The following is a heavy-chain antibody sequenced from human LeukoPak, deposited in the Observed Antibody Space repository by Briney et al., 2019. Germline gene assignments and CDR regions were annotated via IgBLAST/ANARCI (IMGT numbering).Heavy chain of an antibody. CDR3: ARGGLGYCSGGSCPYYYYGMDV. V-gene: IGHV1-46*01. CDR1: GYTFTSYY. D-gene: IGHD2-15*01. CDR2: INPSGGST. Sequence: ASVKVSCKASGYTFTSYYMHWVRQAPGQGLEWMGIINPSGGSTSYAQKFQGRVTMTRDTSTSTVYMELSRLRSDDTAVYYCARGGLGYCSGGSCPYYYYGMDVWGQGTTVTVSS. J-gene: IGHJ6*02.